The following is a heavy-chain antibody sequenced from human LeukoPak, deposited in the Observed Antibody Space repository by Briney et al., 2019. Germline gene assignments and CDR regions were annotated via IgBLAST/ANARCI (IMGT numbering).Heavy chain of an antibody. CDR2: ISSSVNTI. D-gene: IGHD3-3*01. Sequence: GGALRLSCAASGFTFSYYYMSWIRQAPGKGLEWISYISSSVNTIYSADPVKSRFTISRNNANNSQSVQMNGLRAEDTAVYYFARRWSCYYAWAFDYWGQGTLVTVSS. V-gene: IGHV3-11*04. CDR1: GFTFSYYY. J-gene: IGHJ4*02. CDR3: ARRWSCYYAWAFDY.